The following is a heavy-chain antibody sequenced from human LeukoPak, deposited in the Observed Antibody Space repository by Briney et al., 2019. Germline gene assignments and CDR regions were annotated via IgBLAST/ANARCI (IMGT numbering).Heavy chain of an antibody. Sequence: ASVKVSCKASGLTLSTYAISWVRQAPGQGLEWMGGIIPMFGSAHYAQKFQDRVTITTDESATIAYMELSSLRSEDTAMYYCARESRLFDSGGYSVFAAFDIWGQGTLVTVSS. CDR2: IIPMFGSA. J-gene: IGHJ3*02. D-gene: IGHD3-22*01. CDR3: ARESRLFDSGGYSVFAAFDI. CDR1: GLTLSTYA. V-gene: IGHV1-69*05.